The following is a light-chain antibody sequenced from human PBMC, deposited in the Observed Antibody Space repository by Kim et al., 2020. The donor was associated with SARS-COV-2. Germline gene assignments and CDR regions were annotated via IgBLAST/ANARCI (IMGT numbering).Light chain of an antibody. CDR3: SAWDSSLSVWV. J-gene: IGLJ3*02. CDR1: SKNVGDQG. V-gene: IGLV10-54*01. CDR2: RND. Sequence: RQPATRTCTGHSKNVGDQGAAWLQQHQGHPPKLLSYRNDNRPSGISERLSASRSGNTASLTITGLQPEDEADYYCSAWDSSLSVWVLGGGTKLTVL.